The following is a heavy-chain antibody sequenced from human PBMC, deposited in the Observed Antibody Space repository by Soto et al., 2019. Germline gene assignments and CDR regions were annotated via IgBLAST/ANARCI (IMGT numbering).Heavy chain of an antibody. CDR2: IYSDGST. V-gene: IGHV3-53*01. CDR3: ARVGYAVTTGGAFDI. J-gene: IGHJ3*02. Sequence: EVQLLESGGGLIQPGGSLRLSCAASGFTVSSNYMSWVRQAPGKGLEWVSVIYSDGSTYYADSVKGRFTISRDNSKNTLYLQMNSLRAEDTAVYYCARVGYAVTTGGAFDIWGQGTMVTVSS. CDR1: GFTVSSNY. D-gene: IGHD4-17*01.